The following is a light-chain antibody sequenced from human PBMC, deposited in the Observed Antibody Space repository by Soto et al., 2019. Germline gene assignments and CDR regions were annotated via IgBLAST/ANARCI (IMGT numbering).Light chain of an antibody. V-gene: IGLV1-44*01. J-gene: IGLJ1*01. CDR2: GND. CDR3: AAWDDSLNAFV. CDR1: SSNIGGNT. Sequence: LTQPPSASGTPGQRVTISCSGSSSNIGGNTVNWYQQLPGTAPKLLIYGNDQRPSGVPDRFSGSKSGTSASLAISGLQSEDEADYYCAAWDDSLNAFVFGTGTKLTVL.